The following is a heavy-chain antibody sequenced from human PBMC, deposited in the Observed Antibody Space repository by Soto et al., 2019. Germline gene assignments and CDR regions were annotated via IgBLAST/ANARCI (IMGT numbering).Heavy chain of an antibody. CDR3: TRDSYDSSGYYYDFFDY. Sequence: PWGSLRLSCAASGFTFISHWISCFRHSAFKWLEWVANIKVDGSEKYYVDSVRGRFSISRDNAKDSLYLQMNSLRAEDTAVYYCTRDSYDSSGYYYDFFDYWGQGTLVTVSS. V-gene: IGHV3-7*01. J-gene: IGHJ4*02. CDR1: GFTFISHW. CDR2: IKVDGSEK. D-gene: IGHD3-22*01.